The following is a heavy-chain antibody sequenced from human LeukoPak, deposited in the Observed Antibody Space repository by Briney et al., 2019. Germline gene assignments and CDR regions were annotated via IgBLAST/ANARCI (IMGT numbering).Heavy chain of an antibody. CDR3: ARAGGYCSSTSCFATPWDYYYYYGMDV. J-gene: IGHJ6*02. Sequence: GGSLRLSCAASGFTFSSYSMNWVRQAPGKGLEWVSSISSSSSYIYYADSVKGRFTISRDNAKNSLYLQMNSLRAEDTAVYYCARAGGYCSSTSCFATPWDYYYYYGMDVCGQGTTVTVSS. V-gene: IGHV3-21*01. D-gene: IGHD2-2*01. CDR2: ISSSSSYI. CDR1: GFTFSSYS.